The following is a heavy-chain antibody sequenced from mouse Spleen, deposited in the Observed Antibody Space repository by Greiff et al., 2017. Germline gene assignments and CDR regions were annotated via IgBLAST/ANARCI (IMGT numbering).Heavy chain of an antibody. CDR2: INPNNGGT. Sequence: EVQLQQSGPELVKPGASVKISCKASGYTFTDYYMNWVKQSHGKSLEWIGDINPNNGGTSYNQKFKGKATLTVDKSSSTAYMELRSLTSEDSAVYYCARNGGRGYSYAMDYWGQGTSVTVSS. CDR1: GYTFTDYY. D-gene: IGHD2-3*01. V-gene: IGHV1-26*01. J-gene: IGHJ4*01. CDR3: ARNGGRGYSYAMDY.